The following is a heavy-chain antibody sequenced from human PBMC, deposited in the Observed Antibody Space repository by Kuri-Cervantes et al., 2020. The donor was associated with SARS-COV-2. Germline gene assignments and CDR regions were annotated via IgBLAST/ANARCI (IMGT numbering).Heavy chain of an antibody. V-gene: IGHV3-64*01. J-gene: IGHJ4*02. CDR1: GFTFSSYA. Sequence: GESLKISCAASGFTFSSYAMPWVRQATGKGLEYVSAISSNGGSTYYANSVKSRFTISRDNSKNTRSLQMGSQRAEDTAVYYCARAKDLNWNNWNARLYFDYWGQGTLVTVSS. CDR3: ARAKDLNWNNWNARLYFDY. CDR2: ISSNGGST. D-gene: IGHD1-20*01.